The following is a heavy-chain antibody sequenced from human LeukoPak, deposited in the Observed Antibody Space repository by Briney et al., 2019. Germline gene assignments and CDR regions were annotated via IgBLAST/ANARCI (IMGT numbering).Heavy chain of an antibody. CDR2: IYHSGSS. D-gene: IGHD6-19*01. CDR1: GYSISSGYY. CDR3: ARSSPPWWAVAGTALDY. J-gene: IGHJ4*02. Sequence: SETLSLTCTVSGYSISSGYYWGWIRQPPGKGLEWIGSIYHSGSSFDNPSLKSRVTISVDTSKNQFSLKLSSVTAADTAVYYCARSSPPWWAVAGTALDYWGQGTLVTVSS. V-gene: IGHV4-38-2*02.